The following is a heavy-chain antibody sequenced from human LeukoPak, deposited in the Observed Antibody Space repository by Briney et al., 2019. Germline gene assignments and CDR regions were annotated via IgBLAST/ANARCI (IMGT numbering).Heavy chain of an antibody. CDR3: ARARYCSGGSCYPFDY. J-gene: IGHJ4*02. Sequence: GGSLRLSCAASGFTFSSYSMNWVRQAPGKGLEWVSSISSSSSYIYYADSVKGRFTISRDNAKNSLYLQMNSLRAEDTAVYSCARARYCSGGSCYPFDYWGQGTLVTVSS. V-gene: IGHV3-21*01. CDR1: GFTFSSYS. D-gene: IGHD2-15*01. CDR2: ISSSSSYI.